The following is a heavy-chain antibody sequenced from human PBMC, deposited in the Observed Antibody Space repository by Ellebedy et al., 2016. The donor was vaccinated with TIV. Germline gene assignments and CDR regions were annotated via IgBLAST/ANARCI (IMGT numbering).Heavy chain of an antibody. V-gene: IGHV3-33*03. CDR3: GRCTNWDLIDY. CDR2: MWNYGSTE. D-gene: IGHD7-27*01. J-gene: IGHJ4*02. Sequence: GESLKISCTTSGFSFNSYAMHWVRQAPGKGLEWVAVMWNYGSTEDIADSVKGRFTISRDNAKNTLYLQMNSLRAEDTAVYYCGRCTNWDLIDYWGQGTLVTVSS. CDR1: GFSFNSYA.